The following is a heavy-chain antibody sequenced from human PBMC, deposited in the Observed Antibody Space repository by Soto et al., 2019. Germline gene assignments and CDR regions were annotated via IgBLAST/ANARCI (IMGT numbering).Heavy chain of an antibody. J-gene: IGHJ4*02. V-gene: IGHV5-51*01. CDR1: GYSFTSYW. Sequence: PGESLKISCKGSGYSFTSYWIGWVRQMPGKGLEWMGIIYPGDSDTRYSPSFQGQVTISADKSISTAYLQWSSLKASDTAMYYCARSPMNEASLWSGYYWRRILDYWGRGTLVTVSS. CDR3: ARSPMNEASLWSGYYWRRILDY. CDR2: IYPGDSDT. D-gene: IGHD3-3*01.